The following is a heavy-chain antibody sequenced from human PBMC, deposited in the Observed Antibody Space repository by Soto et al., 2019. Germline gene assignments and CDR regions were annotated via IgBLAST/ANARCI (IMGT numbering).Heavy chain of an antibody. CDR2: ISSSSSTI. D-gene: IGHD3-3*01. CDR3: ARDPSGYYYYGMEA. Sequence: PWGSLRLSCGALGFSFSSCSLNWVRQAPGKGLEWVSYISSSSSTIYYADSVKGRFTISRDNAKNSLYLQMNSLRDEDTAVYYCARDPSGYYYYGMEAWGQGTTGTVSS. J-gene: IGHJ6*02. CDR1: GFSFSSCS. V-gene: IGHV3-48*02.